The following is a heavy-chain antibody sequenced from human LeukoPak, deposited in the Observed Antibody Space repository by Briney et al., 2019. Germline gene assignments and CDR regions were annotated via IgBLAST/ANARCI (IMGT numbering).Heavy chain of an antibody. J-gene: IGHJ4*02. CDR2: IYSDNT. D-gene: IGHD4/OR15-4a*01. CDR1: GFTVSSNS. Sequence: GGSLRLSCTVSGFTVSSNSMSWVRQAPGKGLEWGSFIYSDNTHYSYSVKGRFTISRDNSKNTLYLQMNSLSAEDTAVYYCARPAGAYSHPYDYWGQGTLVTVSS. CDR3: ARPAGAYSHPYDY. V-gene: IGHV3-53*01.